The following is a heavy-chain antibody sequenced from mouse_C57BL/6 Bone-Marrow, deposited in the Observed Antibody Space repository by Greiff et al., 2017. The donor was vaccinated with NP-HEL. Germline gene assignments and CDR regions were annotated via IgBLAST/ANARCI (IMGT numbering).Heavy chain of an antibody. CDR2: IDPENGDT. CDR1: GFNIKDDY. Sequence: VQLQQSGAELVRPGASVKLSCTASGFNIKDDYMHWVKQRPEQGLEWIGWIDPENGDTEYASKFQGKATITADTSSNTAYLQLSSLTSEDTAVYYCTTFMTTVGTGYFDVWGTGTTVTVSS. V-gene: IGHV14-4*01. D-gene: IGHD1-1*01. CDR3: TTFMTTVGTGYFDV. J-gene: IGHJ1*03.